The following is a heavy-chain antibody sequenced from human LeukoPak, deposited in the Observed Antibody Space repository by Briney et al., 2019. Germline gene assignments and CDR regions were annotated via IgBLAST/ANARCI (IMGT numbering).Heavy chain of an antibody. CDR1: GGTFSSYT. Sequence: SVKVSCKASGGTFSSYTISWVRQAPGQGLEWMGRIIPILGIANYAQKFQGRVTITADKSTSTAYMELSSLRSEDTAVYYCARDRSFSGSYLDYWGQGTLVTVSS. J-gene: IGHJ4*02. D-gene: IGHD1-26*01. CDR3: ARDRSFSGSYLDY. V-gene: IGHV1-69*04. CDR2: IIPILGIA.